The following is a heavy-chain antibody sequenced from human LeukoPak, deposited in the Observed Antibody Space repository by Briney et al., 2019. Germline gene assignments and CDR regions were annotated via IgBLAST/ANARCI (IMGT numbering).Heavy chain of an antibody. D-gene: IGHD2-15*01. J-gene: IGHJ4*02. CDR3: ASVPAARDFGY. CDR1: GYTFTNYD. V-gene: IGHV1-8*01. Sequence: ASVKVSCKASGYTFTNYDIHWVRQATGQGLEWMGWMNPYSGNTGYAQKFQGRVTMTRDTSINTAYLELSSLKSGDTAVYYCASVPAARDFGYWGQGTPVIVSS. CDR2: MNPYSGNT.